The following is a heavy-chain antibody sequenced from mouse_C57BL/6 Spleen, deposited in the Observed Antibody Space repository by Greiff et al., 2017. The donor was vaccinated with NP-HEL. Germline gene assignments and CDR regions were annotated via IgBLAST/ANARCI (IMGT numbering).Heavy chain of an antibody. J-gene: IGHJ1*03. V-gene: IGHV1-50*01. D-gene: IGHD1-1*01. Sequence: VKLQQPGAELVKPGASVKLSCKASGYTFTSYWMPWVKQRPGQGLEWIGEIDPSDSYTNYNHKFKGQATMTVDTSTSTAYMQLSSLTSEDSAVYYCARRLLRWDFDVWGTGTTVTVSS. CDR1: GYTFTSYW. CDR3: ARRLLRWDFDV. CDR2: IDPSDSYT.